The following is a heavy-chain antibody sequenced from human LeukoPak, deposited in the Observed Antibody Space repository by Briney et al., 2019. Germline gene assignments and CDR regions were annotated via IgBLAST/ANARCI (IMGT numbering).Heavy chain of an antibody. Sequence: VRSLRLSCASSRFTFSNYAMSWVRQAPGKGLEWVSAISNSAASTYYADSVKGRFTISRDNSMHSLYLQMDSLRAEDTALYYCARAPGSRATAPGYWGQGTLVTVSS. J-gene: IGHJ4*02. CDR2: ISNSAAST. CDR3: ARAPGSRATAPGY. D-gene: IGHD3-10*01. V-gene: IGHV3-23*01. CDR1: RFTFSNYA.